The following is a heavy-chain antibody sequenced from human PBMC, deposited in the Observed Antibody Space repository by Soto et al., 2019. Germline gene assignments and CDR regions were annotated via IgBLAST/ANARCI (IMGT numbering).Heavy chain of an antibody. D-gene: IGHD6-6*01. CDR1: GFTFSSYA. CDR3: AKLFYSSSFYYYYGMDV. V-gene: IGHV3-23*01. J-gene: IGHJ6*02. CDR2: ISGSGGST. Sequence: PWGSLRLSCAASGFTFSSYAMSWVRQAPGKGLEWVSAISGSGGSTYYADSVKGRFTISRDNSKNTLYLQMNSLRAEDTAVYYCAKLFYSSSFYYYYGMDVWGQGTTVTVSS.